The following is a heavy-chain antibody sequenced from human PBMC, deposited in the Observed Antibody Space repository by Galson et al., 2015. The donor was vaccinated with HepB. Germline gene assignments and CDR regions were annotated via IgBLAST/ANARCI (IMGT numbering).Heavy chain of an antibody. CDR2: VNPRDSDI. J-gene: IGHJ6*02. CDR3: ARLFPSYTYGYGLNYYDGFDV. V-gene: IGHV5-51*03. D-gene: IGHD5-18*01. Sequence: QSGAEVKKPGESLRISCKGSGYSFISYWIAWVRLMPGKGLEWMGIVNPRDSDIRFSPSFQGQVTISADKSISTAYLQWGSLEASDTAMYYCARLFPSYTYGYGLNYYDGFDVWGQGTTVTVSS. CDR1: GYSFISYW.